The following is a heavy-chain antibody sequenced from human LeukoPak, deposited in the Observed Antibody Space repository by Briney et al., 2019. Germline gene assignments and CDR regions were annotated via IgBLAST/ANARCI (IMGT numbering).Heavy chain of an antibody. V-gene: IGHV3-48*04. CDR1: GFTFSDYG. J-gene: IGHJ5*02. D-gene: IGHD3-10*01. CDR3: ARDLGP. CDR2: ISGSGIST. Sequence: GGSLRLSCAAAGFTFSDYGMNWVRQAPGKGLEWVSGISGSGISTYYADSVKGRFTISRDNAKNSLSLQMNILRADDTAVYYCARDLGPWGQGTLVTVSS.